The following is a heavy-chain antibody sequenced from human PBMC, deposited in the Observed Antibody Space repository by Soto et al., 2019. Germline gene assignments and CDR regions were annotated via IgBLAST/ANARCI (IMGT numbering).Heavy chain of an antibody. Sequence: EVQLVESGGGLVQPGGSLRRSCTDSGFSFSNYWMHWVRQGPGKGLVWVSRINTDGSSTNYADSVKCRFTISRDNAMNTLYLQMNSLRAEDTVVYYCARSPGGYYIDWGQGTMVTVPS. D-gene: IGHD3-9*01. CDR2: INTDGSST. V-gene: IGHV3-74*01. J-gene: IGHJ3*01. CDR1: GFSFSNYW. CDR3: ARSPGGYYID.